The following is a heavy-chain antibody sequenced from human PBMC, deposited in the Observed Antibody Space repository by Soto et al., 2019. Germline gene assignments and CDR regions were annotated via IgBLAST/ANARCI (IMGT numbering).Heavy chain of an antibody. CDR2: INPNSGGT. CDR1: GYSFTGYY. CDR3: ARKTVVVVAATRFLGGMDV. V-gene: IGHV1-2*02. D-gene: IGHD2-15*01. J-gene: IGHJ6*02. Sequence: XSVKVSCKASGYSFTGYYMHWVRQAPGQGLEWMGWINPNSGGTNYAQKFQGRVTMTRDTSISTAYMELSRLRSDDTAVYYCARKTVVVVAATRFLGGMDVWGQGATVTVSS.